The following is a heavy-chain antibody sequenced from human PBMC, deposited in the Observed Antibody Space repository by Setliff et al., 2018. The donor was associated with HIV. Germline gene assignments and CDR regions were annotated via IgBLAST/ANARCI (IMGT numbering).Heavy chain of an antibody. J-gene: IGHJ4*02. CDR3: ARASSDIPGVDSNYFDD. CDR1: GASISSGSHY. CDR2: IYTSGP. V-gene: IGHV4-61*02. Sequence: SETLSLTCTVSGASISSGSHYWSWIRQPAGKGLEWIGRIYTSGPRYNPSLENRVTTSVDPSKNQFFLMLTSVTAADTAVYYSARASSDIPGVDSNYFDDWGQGTLVTVSS. D-gene: IGHD2-2*01.